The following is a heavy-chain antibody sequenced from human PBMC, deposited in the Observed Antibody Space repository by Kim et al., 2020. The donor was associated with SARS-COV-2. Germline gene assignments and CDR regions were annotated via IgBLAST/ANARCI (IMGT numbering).Heavy chain of an antibody. CDR3: AREKVDNSRGYIYYYGM. J-gene: IGHJ6*01. CDR2: ISSTGDTI. CDR1: GFTFNDYS. D-gene: IGHD6-13*01. Sequence: GGSLRLSCAASGFTFNDYSMSWIRQAPGKGLEWVSYISSTGDTIFYADSVKGRFTISRDNAKNSLYLQMNSLRAEDTSVYYCAREKVDNSRGYIYYYGM. V-gene: IGHV3-11*04.